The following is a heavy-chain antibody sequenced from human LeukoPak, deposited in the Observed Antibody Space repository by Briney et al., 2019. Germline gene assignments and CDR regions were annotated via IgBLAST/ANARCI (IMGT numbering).Heavy chain of an antibody. CDR3: ARDGSTNSQNWFDP. D-gene: IGHD2-8*01. J-gene: IGHJ5*02. Sequence: GGSLRLSCVASRFIFSVYGMHWVRQAPGKGLEWVAFMSYDENTEYYIDSVKGRFTISRDNSKNTLFLQLNNLRPEDTGMYYCARDGSTNSQNWFDPWGQGTLVIVSS. CDR2: MSYDENTE. V-gene: IGHV3-33*05. CDR1: RFIFSVYG.